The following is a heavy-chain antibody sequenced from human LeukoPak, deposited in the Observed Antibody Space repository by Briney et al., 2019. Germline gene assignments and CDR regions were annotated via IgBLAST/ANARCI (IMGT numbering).Heavy chain of an antibody. CDR3: ARDGNYDFDGRASGLDY. V-gene: IGHV1-2*02. J-gene: IGHJ4*02. D-gene: IGHD3-3*01. CDR2: INPNSGGT. CDR1: GYTFTGYY. Sequence: ASVKVSCKASGYTFTGYYMHWVRQAPGQGLEWMGWINPNSGGTNYAQKFQGRVTMTRDTSISTAYMELSRLRSDDTAVYYCARDGNYDFDGRASGLDYWGQGTLVTVSS.